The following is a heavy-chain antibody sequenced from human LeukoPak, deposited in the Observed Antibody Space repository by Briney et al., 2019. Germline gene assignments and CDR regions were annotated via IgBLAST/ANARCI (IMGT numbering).Heavy chain of an antibody. CDR2: ISSSSSTI. CDR1: GFTFSSYS. D-gene: IGHD2-21*01. J-gene: IGHJ2*01. Sequence: GGSLRLSCAASGFTFSSYSMNWVRQAPGKGLEWVSYISSSSSTIYYADSVKGRFTISRDNAKNSLYLQMNSLRDEDTAVYYCARGLKHISGWYFDLWGRGTLVTVSS. CDR3: ARGLKHISGWYFDL. V-gene: IGHV3-48*02.